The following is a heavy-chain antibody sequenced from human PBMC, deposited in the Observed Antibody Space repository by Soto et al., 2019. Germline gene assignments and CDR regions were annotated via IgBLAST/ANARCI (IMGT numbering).Heavy chain of an antibody. CDR1: GGSFSGYY. J-gene: IGHJ4*02. D-gene: IGHD3-22*01. V-gene: IGHV4-34*01. Sequence: SETLSLTCAVYGGSFSGYYWSWIRQPPGKGLEWIGEINHSGSTNYNPSLESRVTISVDTSKNQFSLKLSSVTAADTAVYYCASLGEYYYDSSGYYPFDYWGQGTLVTVSS. CDR3: ASLGEYYYDSSGYYPFDY. CDR2: INHSGST.